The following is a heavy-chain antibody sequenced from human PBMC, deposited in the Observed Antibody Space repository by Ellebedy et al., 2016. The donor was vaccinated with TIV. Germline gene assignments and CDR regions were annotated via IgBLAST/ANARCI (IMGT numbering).Heavy chain of an antibody. CDR1: GGSISSYY. D-gene: IGHD6-19*01. CDR3: ARGQWLGWDYYYYYGMDV. V-gene: IGHV4-59*01. CDR2: MYYSGST. Sequence: MPSETLSLTCTVSGGSISSYYWSWIRQPPGKGLEWIGYMYYSGSTNYNPSLKSRVTISGDTSKNQFSLKLSSVTAADTAVYYCARGQWLGWDYYYYYGMDVWGQGTTVTVSS. J-gene: IGHJ6*02.